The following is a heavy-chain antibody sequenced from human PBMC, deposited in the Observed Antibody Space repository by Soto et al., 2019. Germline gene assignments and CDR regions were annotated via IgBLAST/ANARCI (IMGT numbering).Heavy chain of an antibody. Sequence: VKVSCKASGYTFTNYGFSWVRQAPGQGLELMGWVSAYNGDTNYAQKFRGRVTLATDASTSTAYMELRSLRSDDTAVYYCARSDRYYGGRAAYWGQGTLVTVSS. CDR2: VSAYNGDT. J-gene: IGHJ4*02. CDR3: ARSDRYYGGRAAY. D-gene: IGHD4-17*01. CDR1: GYTFTNYG. V-gene: IGHV1-18*04.